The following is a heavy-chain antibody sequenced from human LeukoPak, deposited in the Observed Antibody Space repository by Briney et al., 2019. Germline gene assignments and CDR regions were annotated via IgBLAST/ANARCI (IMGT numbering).Heavy chain of an antibody. V-gene: IGHV3-9*01. Sequence: GRSLRLSCAASGFTFDDYAMQWVRQAPGKGLEWVSGISWNSGSIGYADSVKGRFTISRDNAKNSLYLQMNSLRAEDTALYYCAKDSYGDYSWYFDYWGQGTLVTVSS. J-gene: IGHJ4*02. D-gene: IGHD4-17*01. CDR1: GFTFDDYA. CDR3: AKDSYGDYSWYFDY. CDR2: ISWNSGSI.